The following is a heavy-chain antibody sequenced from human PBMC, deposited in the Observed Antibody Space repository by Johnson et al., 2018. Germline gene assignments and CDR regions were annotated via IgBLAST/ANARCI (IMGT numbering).Heavy chain of an antibody. J-gene: IGHJ6*03. V-gene: IGHV3-30*18. Sequence: VQLVETGGGVVQPGRSLRLSCAASGFTFSNYSMYWVRQAPGKGLEWVAVISYDGSNAYYADSVKGRFTISRDNSKNMLYLEMNSLRADDTAVYYCAKEMGWYLGYFYYYMDVWGKGTTVTVSS. CDR1: GFTFSNYS. CDR3: AKEMGWYLGYFYYYMDV. D-gene: IGHD6-19*01. CDR2: ISYDGSNA.